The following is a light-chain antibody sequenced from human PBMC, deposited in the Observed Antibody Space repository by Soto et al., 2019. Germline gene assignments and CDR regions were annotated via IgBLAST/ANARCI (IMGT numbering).Light chain of an antibody. Sequence: EIVMTQSPATLSVSPGERATLSCRASQSLSSNLAWYQQKPGQAPRLLIYDASTRATGIPARFSGSGSGTEFTLTISSLQSEDFAVYYCQHYNNWPPLYTFGQGTKLEIK. J-gene: IGKJ2*01. CDR2: DAS. CDR3: QHYNNWPPLYT. V-gene: IGKV3-15*01. CDR1: QSLSSN.